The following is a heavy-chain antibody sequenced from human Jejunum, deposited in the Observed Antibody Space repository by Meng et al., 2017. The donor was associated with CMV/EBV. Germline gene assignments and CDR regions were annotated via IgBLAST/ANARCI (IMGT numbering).Heavy chain of an antibody. CDR3: AKGRALTGAYYFDY. Sequence: GFTFSSDAMSWVRQAPGKGLEWVSAVSGSGGTTYYADSVKGRFTISRDNSKNTLYLQMNSLRAEDTAVYYCAKGRALTGAYYFDYWGQGTLVTVSS. V-gene: IGHV3-23*01. J-gene: IGHJ4*02. CDR2: VSGSGGTT. CDR1: GFTFSSDA. D-gene: IGHD3-9*01.